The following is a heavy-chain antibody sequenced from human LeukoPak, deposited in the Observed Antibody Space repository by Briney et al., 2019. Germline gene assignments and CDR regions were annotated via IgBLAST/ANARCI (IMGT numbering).Heavy chain of an antibody. J-gene: IGHJ6*02. CDR3: ARDFAQDIVVVPAAPGGMDV. D-gene: IGHD2-2*01. Sequence: ASVKVSFKASGYTFTSYGISWVRQAPGQGLEWMGWISAYNGNTNYAQKLQGRVTMTTDTSTSTAHMELRSLRSDDTAVYYCARDFAQDIVVVPAAPGGMDVWGQGTTVTVSS. V-gene: IGHV1-18*01. CDR1: GYTFTSYG. CDR2: ISAYNGNT.